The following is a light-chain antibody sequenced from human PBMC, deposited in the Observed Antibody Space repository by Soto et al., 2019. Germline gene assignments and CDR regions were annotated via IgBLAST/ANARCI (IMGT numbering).Light chain of an antibody. CDR1: QSVSST. J-gene: IGKJ1*01. Sequence: EIMMKHSPATVSVSTGERVTLSCRASQSVSSTLAWYQQKPGQAPRLLIYGTSTRATGIPARFSGSGSGTEFTLTISRLQSEDFAVYYCQQSNNWPTWTFGQGTKVDIK. V-gene: IGKV3-15*01. CDR3: QQSNNWPTWT. CDR2: GTS.